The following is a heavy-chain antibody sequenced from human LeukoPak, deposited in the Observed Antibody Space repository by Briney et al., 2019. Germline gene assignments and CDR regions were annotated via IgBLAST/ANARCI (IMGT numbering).Heavy chain of an antibody. CDR3: AKDPSSGWPQGIDY. D-gene: IGHD6-19*01. CDR2: IWYDGSNK. Sequence: PGGSLTLSFAASGFTFSSYRMHWVRQAPGKGLEWVAVIWYDGSNKYYADSVKGRFTIYRDNSKNTLYLQMNSLRADDTAVYYCAKDPSSGWPQGIDYWGQGTLVTVSS. V-gene: IGHV3-33*06. CDR1: GFTFSSYR. J-gene: IGHJ4*02.